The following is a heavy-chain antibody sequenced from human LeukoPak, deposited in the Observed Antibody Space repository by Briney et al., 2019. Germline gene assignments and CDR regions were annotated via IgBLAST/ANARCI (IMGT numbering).Heavy chain of an antibody. J-gene: IGHJ6*02. CDR2: INIDGSSI. CDR1: GFSFNSYW. D-gene: IGHD2-15*01. CDR3: ARDLSCSGGSCYYGMDV. V-gene: IGHV3-74*01. Sequence: GGSLRLSCAGSGFSFNSYWMHWARQAPGKGLVWVSRINIDGSSISYADSVKGRFTISRDNAKNTLFLQMNSLRVEDTAVYYCARDLSCSGGSCYYGMDVWGQGTTVTVSS.